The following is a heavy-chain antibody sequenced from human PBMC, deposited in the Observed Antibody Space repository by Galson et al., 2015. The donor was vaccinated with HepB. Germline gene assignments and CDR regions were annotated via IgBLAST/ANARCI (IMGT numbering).Heavy chain of an antibody. D-gene: IGHD3-10*01. V-gene: IGHV1-69*13. CDR1: GGTFSSYA. J-gene: IGHJ5*02. Sequence: SVKVSCKASGGTFSSYAISWVRQAPGQGLEWMGGIIPIFGTANYAQKFQGRVTITADESTSTAYMELSSLRSEDTAVYYCARDLWGGSGSYYNSRIGFWFDPWGQGTLVTVSS. CDR2: IIPIFGTA. CDR3: ARDLWGGSGSYYNSRIGFWFDP.